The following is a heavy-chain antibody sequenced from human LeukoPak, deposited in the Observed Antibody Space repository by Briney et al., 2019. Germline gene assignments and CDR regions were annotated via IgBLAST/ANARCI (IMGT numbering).Heavy chain of an antibody. V-gene: IGHV4-34*01. CDR3: ARGMVVVPAAIFGYYYYYYMDV. Sequence: PSETLSLTCAVYGGSFSGYYWSWIRQPPGKGLEWIGEINLSGSTNYNPSLKSRVTISVDTSKNQFSLKLSSVTAADTAVYYCARGMVVVPAAIFGYYYYYYMDVWGKGTTVTVSS. D-gene: IGHD2-2*02. CDR1: GGSFSGYY. CDR2: INLSGST. J-gene: IGHJ6*03.